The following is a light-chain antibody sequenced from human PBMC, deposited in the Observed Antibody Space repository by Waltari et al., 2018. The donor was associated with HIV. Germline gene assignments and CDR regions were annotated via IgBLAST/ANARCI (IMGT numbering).Light chain of an antibody. V-gene: IGLV2-14*03. CDR3: ASNRLDSTLV. J-gene: IGLJ2*01. CDR2: DID. Sequence: QSALTQPASVSGFPGQTINISCTGISTDSRFYQHVSWYQQHPGSVPRLIIYDIDSRPSGISAHFSGSRSGDSASLTISGLQSGDEAHYFCASNRLDSTLVFGGGTKLTIL. CDR1: STDSRFYQH.